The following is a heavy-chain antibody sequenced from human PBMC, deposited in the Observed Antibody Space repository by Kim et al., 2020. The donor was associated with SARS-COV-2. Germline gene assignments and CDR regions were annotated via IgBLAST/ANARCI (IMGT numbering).Heavy chain of an antibody. J-gene: IGHJ4*02. Sequence: GGSLRLSCATSGFTFSTYDMSWVRQFPGKGLEWVSTISANSGPTHYADSVKGRFTISRDNSKNTLYLQMISLRAEDAATYYCSRAVADCWSALDCCGQG. V-gene: IGHV3-23*01. CDR1: GFTFSTYD. D-gene: IGHD3-3*01. CDR3: SRAVADCWSALDC. CDR2: ISANSGPT.